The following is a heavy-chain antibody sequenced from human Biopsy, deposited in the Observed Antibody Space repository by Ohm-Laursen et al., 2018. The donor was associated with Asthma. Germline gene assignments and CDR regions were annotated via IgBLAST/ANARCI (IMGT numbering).Heavy chain of an antibody. D-gene: IGHD3-9*01. CDR1: GYTFINNA. J-gene: IGHJ3*01. CDR2: INAGDGST. Sequence: SSVKVSCKASGYTFINNAIHWVRQAPGQRLEWMGWINAGDGSTKYSQKFQGRVTITRDTSASTAYMDLRSLRSEDTAMYYCARTYYDFLTGQVNDAFALWGQGTMVTVSS. V-gene: IGHV1-3*01. CDR3: ARTYYDFLTGQVNDAFAL.